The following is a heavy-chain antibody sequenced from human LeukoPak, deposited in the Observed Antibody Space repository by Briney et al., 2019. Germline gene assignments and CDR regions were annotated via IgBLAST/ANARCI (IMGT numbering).Heavy chain of an antibody. CDR2: ISAYNGNT. Sequence: GASVKVSCKASGYTFTSYGISWVRQAPGQGLEWMGWISAYNGNTNYAQKLQGRVTMTTDTSTSTAYMELRSLRSDDTAVYYCARDSWAYDILTGYHRDDAFDIWGQGTMVTVSS. V-gene: IGHV1-18*01. CDR1: GYTFTSYG. D-gene: IGHD3-9*01. CDR3: ARDSWAYDILTGYHRDDAFDI. J-gene: IGHJ3*02.